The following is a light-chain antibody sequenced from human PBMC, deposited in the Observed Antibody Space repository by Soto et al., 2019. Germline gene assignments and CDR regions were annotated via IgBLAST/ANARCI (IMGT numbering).Light chain of an antibody. CDR2: VNSDGSH. CDR1: SGHSNNA. V-gene: IGLV4-69*01. J-gene: IGLJ2*01. CDR3: QTWGTDTHVV. Sequence: QLVLTQSTSASASLGASVKFTCTLSSGHSNNAITWHQQQPGKGPRYLMKVNSDGSHSKGDGIPDRLSGSSSGAERYLTISTLQSEDEADYYCQTWGTDTHVVFGGGTKLTVL.